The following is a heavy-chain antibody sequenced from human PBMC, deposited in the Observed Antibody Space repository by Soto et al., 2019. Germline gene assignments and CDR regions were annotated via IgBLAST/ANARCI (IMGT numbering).Heavy chain of an antibody. D-gene: IGHD2-15*01. V-gene: IGHV3-21*01. CDR3: ARADCTGAYCYSWPFNYGVYV. J-gene: IGHJ6*02. CDR1: GFTFSSYS. CDR2: ISSNSSYI. Sequence: GGSLRLSCAASGFTFSSYSMNWVRQAPGKGLEWVSTISSNSSYIYYADSVKGRFTISRDNSRNTLYLQMNSLRAEDTALYYCARADCTGAYCYSWPFNYGVYVWGQGTTVTVS.